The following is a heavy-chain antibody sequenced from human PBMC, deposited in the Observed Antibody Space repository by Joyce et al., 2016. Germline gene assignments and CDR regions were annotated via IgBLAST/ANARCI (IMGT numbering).Heavy chain of an antibody. CDR3: ARSQWLAPLMY. J-gene: IGHJ4*02. D-gene: IGHD6-19*01. CDR2: ITNSGAT. V-gene: IGHV4-34*02. CDR1: SGPFSGFF. Sequence: QVQLQQWGAGLLKTSENLSLTCAGSSGPFSGFFWSWVRQPPGKGLEWIGDITNSGATHYNPSIKSRLTMSVDTSRKEFALKLSSVTVADTAIYYCARSQWLAPLMYWGQGTPVTVSS.